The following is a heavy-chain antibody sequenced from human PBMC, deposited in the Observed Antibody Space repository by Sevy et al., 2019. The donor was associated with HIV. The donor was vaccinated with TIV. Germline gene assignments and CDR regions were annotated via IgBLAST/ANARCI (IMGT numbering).Heavy chain of an antibody. V-gene: IGHV3-7*04. CDR3: ARGYSKLRGYSDGTYYFDY. CDR1: GFTFSSYW. Sequence: GGSLRLSCAASGFTFSSYWMSWVRQAPGKGLEWVANIKQDGSEKYYVDSVKGRFTISRDNAKNSLYLQMNSLRAEDTAVYYCARGYSKLRGYSDGTYYFDYWGQGTLVTVSS. CDR2: IKQDGSEK. D-gene: IGHD5-18*01. J-gene: IGHJ4*02.